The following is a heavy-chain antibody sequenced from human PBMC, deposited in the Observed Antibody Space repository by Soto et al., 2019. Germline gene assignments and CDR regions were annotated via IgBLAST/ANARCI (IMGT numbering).Heavy chain of an antibody. CDR3: ARVRLDVYGDNDAFDI. D-gene: IGHD4-17*01. CDR2: IWYDGSNK. V-gene: IGHV3-33*01. CDR1: GFTFSSYG. Sequence: QVQLVESGGGVVQPGRSLRLSCAASGFTFSSYGMHWVRQAPGKGLEWVAVIWYDGSNKYYADSVKGRFTISRDNSKNTLYLQMNSLRAEDTAVYYCARVRLDVYGDNDAFDIWGQGTMVTVSS. J-gene: IGHJ3*02.